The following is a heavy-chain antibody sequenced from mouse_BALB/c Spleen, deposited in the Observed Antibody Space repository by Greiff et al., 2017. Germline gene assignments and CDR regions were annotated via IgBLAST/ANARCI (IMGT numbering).Heavy chain of an antibody. CDR2: ISDGGSYT. V-gene: IGHV5-4*02. CDR1: GFTFSDYY. D-gene: IGHD6-1*01. CDR3: ARDRGAETTLFAMDY. J-gene: IGHJ4*01. Sequence: EVHLVESGGGLVKPGGSLKLSCAASGFTFSDYYMYWVRQTPEKRLEWVATISDGGSYTYYPDSVKGRFTISRDNAKNNLYLQMSSLKSEDTAMYYCARDRGAETTLFAMDYWGQGTSVTVSS.